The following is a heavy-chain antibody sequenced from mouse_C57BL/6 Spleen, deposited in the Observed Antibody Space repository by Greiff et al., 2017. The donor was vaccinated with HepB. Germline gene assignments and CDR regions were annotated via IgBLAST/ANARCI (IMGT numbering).Heavy chain of an antibody. D-gene: IGHD3-2*02. CDR1: GFTFSSYA. J-gene: IGHJ3*01. CDR2: ISSGGDYS. CDR3: TRDGDSSGPY. Sequence: EVKLVESGEGLVKPGGSLKLSCAASGFTFSSYAMSWVRQTPEKRLEWVAYISSGGDYSYYADTVKGRFTISRDNARNTLYLQMSSLKSEDTAMYYCTRDGDSSGPYWGQGTLVTVSA. V-gene: IGHV5-9-1*02.